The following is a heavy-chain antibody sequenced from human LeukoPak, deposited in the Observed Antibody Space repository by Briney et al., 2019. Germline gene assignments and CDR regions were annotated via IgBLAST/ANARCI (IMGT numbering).Heavy chain of an antibody. CDR3: AKSDFLEWPT. D-gene: IGHD3-3*01. J-gene: IGHJ4*02. CDR1: GFTFSSYA. CDR2: ISYDGSNK. Sequence: PGGSLRLSCAASGFTFSSYAMHWVRQAPGKGLEWVAVISYDGSNKYYADSVKGRFTISRDNSKNTLYLQMNSLRAEDTAVYYCAKSDFLEWPTGGQGTLVTVSS. V-gene: IGHV3-30-3*02.